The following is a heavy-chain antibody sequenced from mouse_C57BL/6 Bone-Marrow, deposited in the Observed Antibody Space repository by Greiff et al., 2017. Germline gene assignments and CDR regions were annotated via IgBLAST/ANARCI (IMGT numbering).Heavy chain of an antibody. D-gene: IGHD4-1*01. Sequence: QVHVKQSGAELARPGASVKMSCKASGYTFTSYTMHWVKQRPGQGLEWIGYINPSSGYTKYNQKFKDKATLTADKSSSTAYMQLSSLTSEDSAVYYCARWNWDWYFDVWGTGTTVTVSS. J-gene: IGHJ1*03. CDR3: ARWNWDWYFDV. CDR2: INPSSGYT. V-gene: IGHV1-4*01. CDR1: GYTFTSYT.